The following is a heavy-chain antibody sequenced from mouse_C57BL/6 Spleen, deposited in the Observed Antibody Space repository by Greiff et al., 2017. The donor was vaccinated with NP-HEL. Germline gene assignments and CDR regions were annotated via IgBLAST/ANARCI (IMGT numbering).Heavy chain of an antibody. D-gene: IGHD1-1*01. J-gene: IGHJ2*01. V-gene: IGHV1-15*01. CDR2: IDPETGGT. Sequence: QVQLQQSGAELVRPGASVTLSCKASGYTFTDYEMHWVKQTPVHGLEWIGAIDPETGGTAYNQKFKGKAILTADKSSSTAYMELRSLTSEDSAVYYGTRGGYGSIDYWGQGTTLTVSS. CDR1: GYTFTDYE. CDR3: TRGGYGSIDY.